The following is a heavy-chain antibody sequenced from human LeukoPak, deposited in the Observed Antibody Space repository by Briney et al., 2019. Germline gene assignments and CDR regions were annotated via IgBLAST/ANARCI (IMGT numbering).Heavy chain of an antibody. V-gene: IGHV1-46*01. J-gene: IGHJ5*02. CDR2: INPSGGST. CDR1: GYTFTSYY. CDR3: ARGTKITIFGVVKDWFDP. D-gene: IGHD3-3*01. Sequence: GASVKVSCKASGYTFTSYYMHWVRQAPGQGLEWMGIINPSGGSTSYAQKFQGRVTMTRDTSTSTVYMELSSLRSEDAAVYYCARGTKITIFGVVKDWFDPWGQGTLVTVSS.